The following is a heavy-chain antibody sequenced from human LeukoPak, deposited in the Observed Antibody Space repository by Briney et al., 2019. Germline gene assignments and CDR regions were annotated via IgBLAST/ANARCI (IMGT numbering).Heavy chain of an antibody. Sequence: PGGSLRLSCAASGFTFSDYYMSWNRQAPGKGLEWVSYISSSGSTIYYADSVKGRFTISRDNAKNSLYLQMNSLRAEDTAVYYCARDPATVVTTYYFDYWGQGTLVTVSS. D-gene: IGHD4-23*01. V-gene: IGHV3-11*01. CDR2: ISSSGSTI. CDR3: ARDPATVVTTYYFDY. J-gene: IGHJ4*02. CDR1: GFTFSDYY.